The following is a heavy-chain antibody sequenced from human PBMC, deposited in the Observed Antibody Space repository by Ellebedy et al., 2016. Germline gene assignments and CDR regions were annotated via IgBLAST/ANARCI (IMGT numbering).Heavy chain of an antibody. CDR2: ISGGGDAT. D-gene: IGHD4-17*01. V-gene: IGHV3-23*01. CDR1: GFTFEKFF. CDR3: YYGHYSGS. Sequence: GGSLRLSXVASGFTFEKFFMSWVRQSPGGGLEWISTISGGGDATVYADSVKGRFTVSRDNSRNTLFLQMNSLRAEDTAIYYCYYGHYSGSWGQGTLVTVSS. J-gene: IGHJ4*02.